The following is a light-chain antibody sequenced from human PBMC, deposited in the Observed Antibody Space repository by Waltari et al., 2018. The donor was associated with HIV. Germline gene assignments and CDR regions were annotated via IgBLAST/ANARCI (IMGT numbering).Light chain of an antibody. CDR1: SRDVGRYNY. CDR3: CSYTSSDSYV. Sequence: QSALTQPASVPGSPGQSITISCTGASRDVGRYNYVSWYQQYPGKAPKLIIYEVSSRPSGVSNRFSASKSGNTASLTISGLLAEDEADYYCCSYTSSDSYVFGTGTKVTVL. V-gene: IGLV2-14*01. J-gene: IGLJ1*01. CDR2: EVS.